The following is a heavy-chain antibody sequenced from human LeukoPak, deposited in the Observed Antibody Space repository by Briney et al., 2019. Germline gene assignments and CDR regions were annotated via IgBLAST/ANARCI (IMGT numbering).Heavy chain of an antibody. V-gene: IGHV4-59*01. CDR1: GGSISSYY. Sequence: SETLSLTCTVSGGSISSYYWSWIRQPPGKGLEWIGYIYYSGSTNYNPSLKSRVTISVDTSKNQFSLKLSSVTAADTAVYYCARGSRDGYNYSWYYYYYMDVWGKGTTVTVSS. J-gene: IGHJ6*03. CDR3: ARGSRDGYNYSWYYYYYMDV. D-gene: IGHD5-24*01. CDR2: IYYSGST.